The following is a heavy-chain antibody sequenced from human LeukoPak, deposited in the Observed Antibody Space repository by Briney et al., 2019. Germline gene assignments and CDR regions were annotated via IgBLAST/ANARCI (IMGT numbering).Heavy chain of an antibody. V-gene: IGHV3-30*18. Sequence: GGSLRLSCAASGFTFRSYDMHWVRQAPDKGLEWVAVILNDGSNKYYADSVKGRFTISRDNSKSTLYLQMNSLRAEDTAVYYCAKDCRGSFYYDSSGYYNYYGMDVWGQGTTVTVSS. CDR3: AKDCRGSFYYDSSGYYNYYGMDV. CDR1: GFTFRSYD. J-gene: IGHJ6*02. D-gene: IGHD3-22*01. CDR2: ILNDGSNK.